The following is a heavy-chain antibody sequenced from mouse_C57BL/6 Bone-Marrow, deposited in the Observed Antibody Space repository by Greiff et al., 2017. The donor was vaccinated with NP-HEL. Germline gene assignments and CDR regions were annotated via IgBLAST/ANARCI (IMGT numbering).Heavy chain of an antibody. J-gene: IGHJ4*01. D-gene: IGHD5-1-1*01. CDR2: ISYDGSN. Sequence: EVQRVESGPGLVKPSQSLSLTCSVTGYSITSGYYWNWIRQFPGNKLEWMGYISYDGSNNYNPSLKNRISITRDTSKNQFFLKLNSVTTEDTATYYCASSYPMDYWGQGTSVTVSS. CDR3: ASSYPMDY. CDR1: GYSITSGYY. V-gene: IGHV3-6*01.